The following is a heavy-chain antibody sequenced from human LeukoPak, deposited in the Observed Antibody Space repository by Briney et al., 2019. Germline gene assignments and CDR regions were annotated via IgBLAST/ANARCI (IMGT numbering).Heavy chain of an antibody. V-gene: IGHV4-59*01. Sequence: SETLSLTCTVSGGSISSYYWSWIRQPPGKGLEWIGYIYYSGSTNYNPSLKSRVTISVDTSKNQFSLKLSSVTAADTAVYYCARANLWFGYAFDIWGQGTMVTVSS. CDR1: GGSISSYY. D-gene: IGHD3-10*01. J-gene: IGHJ3*02. CDR3: ARANLWFGYAFDI. CDR2: IYYSGST.